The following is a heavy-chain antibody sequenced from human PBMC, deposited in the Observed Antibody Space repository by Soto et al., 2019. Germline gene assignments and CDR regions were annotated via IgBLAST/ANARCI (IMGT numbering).Heavy chain of an antibody. V-gene: IGHV1-69*13. CDR3: AGDYDSKLRYYYGMDV. CDR1: GGTFSSYA. CDR2: IIPIFGTA. J-gene: IGHJ6*02. Sequence: GASVKVSCKASGGTFSSYAISWVRQAPGQGLEWMGGIIPIFGTANYAQKFQGRVTITADESTSTAYMELSSLRSEDTAVYYCAGDYDSKLRYYYGMDVWGQGTTVTVSS. D-gene: IGHD3-16*01.